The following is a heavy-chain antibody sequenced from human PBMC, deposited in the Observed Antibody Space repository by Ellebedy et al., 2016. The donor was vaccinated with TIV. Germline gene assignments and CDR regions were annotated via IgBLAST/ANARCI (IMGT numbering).Heavy chain of an antibody. CDR2: INPNSGGT. V-gene: IGHV1-2*02. CDR1: GYTFTGYY. Sequence: AASVKVSCKASGYTFTGYYMHWVRQAPGQGLEWMGWINPNSGGTSYAQKFQGRVTMTRDTSISTAYLALSGLRSDDTAAYYCAREFYGRGPGGEFDSWGQGTLVTVSS. D-gene: IGHD3-10*01. CDR3: AREFYGRGPGGEFDS. J-gene: IGHJ4*02.